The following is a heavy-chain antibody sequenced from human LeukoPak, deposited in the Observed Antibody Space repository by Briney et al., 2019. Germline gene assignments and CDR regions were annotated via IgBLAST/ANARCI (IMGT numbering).Heavy chain of an antibody. D-gene: IGHD2-15*01. Sequence: SETLSLTCTVSGGSISSSSYYWGWIRQPPGKGLEWIGSIYYSGSPYYNPSLKSRVTISVDTSKNQFSLKLSSVTAADTAVYYCARSCSGGSCYSGVWFDPWGQGTLVTVSS. J-gene: IGHJ5*02. CDR3: ARSCSGGSCYSGVWFDP. CDR1: GGSISSSSYY. V-gene: IGHV4-39*01. CDR2: IYYSGSP.